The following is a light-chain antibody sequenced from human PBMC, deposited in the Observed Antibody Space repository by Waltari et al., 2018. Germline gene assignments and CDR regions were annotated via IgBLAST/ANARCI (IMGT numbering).Light chain of an antibody. CDR2: RND. V-gene: IGLV1-44*01. J-gene: IGLJ3*02. Sequence: QSVLTQPPSASGTPGQRVTISCSGSSSNIGDNVVNWYQQLPGTAPKLLIYRNDRRRLGVPDRFSASKSGTSASLAISGLQSEDEADYYCAAWDDRMNGHWVFGGGTKVTVL. CDR3: AAWDDRMNGHWV. CDR1: SSNIGDNV.